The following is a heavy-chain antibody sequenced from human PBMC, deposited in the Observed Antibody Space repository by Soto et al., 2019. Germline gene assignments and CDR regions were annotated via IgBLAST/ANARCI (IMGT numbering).Heavy chain of an antibody. J-gene: IGHJ4*02. Sequence: ASVKVSCTASGYTFTGYYMHWVRQAPGQGLEWMGWINPDSGGTNYAQKFQGWVTMTRDTSISTAYMELSRLRSDDTAVYYCARGEGGPRWGSIDYWGQGTLVTVSS. CDR2: INPDSGGT. CDR1: GYTFTGYY. D-gene: IGHD2-21*01. CDR3: ARGEGGPRWGSIDY. V-gene: IGHV1-2*04.